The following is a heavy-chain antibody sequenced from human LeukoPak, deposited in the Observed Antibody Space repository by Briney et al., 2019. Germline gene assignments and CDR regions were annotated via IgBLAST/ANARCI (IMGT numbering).Heavy chain of an antibody. J-gene: IGHJ4*02. Sequence: PGGSLRLSCAASGFTFSDYYMTWIRQAPGKGVEWVSYISSSGITIYYADSVKGRFTISRDNAKKLLYLEMNSLRAEDTAVYYCARDQYGLGYGSLFDYWGQGTLVTVSS. D-gene: IGHD3-10*01. CDR3: ARDQYGLGYGSLFDY. V-gene: IGHV3-11*01. CDR2: ISSSGITI. CDR1: GFTFSDYY.